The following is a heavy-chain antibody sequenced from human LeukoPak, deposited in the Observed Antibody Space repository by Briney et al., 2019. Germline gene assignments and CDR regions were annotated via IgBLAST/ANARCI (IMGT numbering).Heavy chain of an antibody. CDR3: ARAGYSYGYLGYFDY. CDR2: ISAYNGNT. J-gene: IGHJ4*02. CDR1: GYTFSIYS. D-gene: IGHD5-18*01. Sequence: ASVKVSCKASGYTFSIYSIAWVRQAPGHGLEWMGWISAYNGNTNYAQKFQGRVTMTTDTSTSTAYMELRSLRSDDTAVYYCARAGYSYGYLGYFDYWGQGTLVTVSS. V-gene: IGHV1-18*01.